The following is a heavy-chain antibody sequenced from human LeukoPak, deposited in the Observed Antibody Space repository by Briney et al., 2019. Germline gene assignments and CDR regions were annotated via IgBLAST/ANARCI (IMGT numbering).Heavy chain of an antibody. D-gene: IGHD6-13*01. CDR3: ARVSAAAGTH. Sequence: GGSLRLSCAASGFTFSSYAMHWVRQAPGKGLEWVAVISYDGSNKYYADSVKGRFTISRDNSKNTLYLQMNSLRAEDTAVYYCARVSAAAGTHWGQGTLVTVSS. J-gene: IGHJ4*02. CDR1: GFTFSSYA. V-gene: IGHV3-30*04. CDR2: ISYDGSNK.